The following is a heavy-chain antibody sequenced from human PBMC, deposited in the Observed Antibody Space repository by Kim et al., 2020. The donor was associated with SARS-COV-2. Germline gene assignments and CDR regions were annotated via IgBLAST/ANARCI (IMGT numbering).Heavy chain of an antibody. CDR2: IDTSSRTI. J-gene: IGHJ3*02. CDR3: ARDLAWSSITMLRGATWSFEI. D-gene: IGHD3-10*01. CDR1: GFTFSSYS. V-gene: IGHV3-48*02. Sequence: GGSLRLSCAASGFTFSSYSMNWVRQAPGKGLEWVSYIDTSSRTIYYADSVKGRITISRDNARNSLFLQMNSLRDEDTAVYYCARDLAWSSITMLRGATWSFEIWGQGTMVTVSS.